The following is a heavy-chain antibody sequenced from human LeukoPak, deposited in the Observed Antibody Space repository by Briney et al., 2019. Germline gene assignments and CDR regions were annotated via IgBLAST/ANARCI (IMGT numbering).Heavy chain of an antibody. V-gene: IGHV1-18*04. Sequence: ASVKLSCKASGYTFTSYGISWVRDAPGQGLEWMGGISAYNGNRNYAQKVQGRVNMTTDTCTSTAYMELRSLRSEDTAVYYCARDGITFGGVIVPYNWFDPWGQGTLVTVSS. J-gene: IGHJ5*02. CDR1: GYTFTSYG. D-gene: IGHD3-16*02. CDR2: ISAYNGNR. CDR3: ARDGITFGGVIVPYNWFDP.